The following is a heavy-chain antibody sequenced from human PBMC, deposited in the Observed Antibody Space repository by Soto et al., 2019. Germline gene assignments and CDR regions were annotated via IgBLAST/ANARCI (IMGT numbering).Heavy chain of an antibody. J-gene: IGHJ4*02. CDR1: SGSISTYY. D-gene: IGHD4-17*01. Sequence: SETLSLTCTVSSGSISTYYWSWIRQPPGKGLEWIGYIYFNGKTNYNPSLKSRVTISVDTSKNQFSLSLSSVTAADTAVYYCARAYHYGDFDYWGQGTLVTVSS. CDR2: IYFNGKT. V-gene: IGHV4-59*01. CDR3: ARAYHYGDFDY.